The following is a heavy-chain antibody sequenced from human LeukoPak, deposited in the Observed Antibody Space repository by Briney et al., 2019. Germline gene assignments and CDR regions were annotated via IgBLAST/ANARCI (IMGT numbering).Heavy chain of an antibody. CDR1: GFTFSSYG. CDR2: ISDDGSNK. J-gene: IGHJ4*02. CDR3: AKVTRGSYYGSGSYYNVPDY. D-gene: IGHD3-10*01. Sequence: LRLSCAASGFTFSSYGMHWVRQAPGKGLEWVAVISDDGSNKYYAGSVKGRFTISRDNSKNTLYLQMNSLRAEDTAVYYCAKVTRGSYYGSGSYYNVPDYWGQGTLVTVSS. V-gene: IGHV3-30*18.